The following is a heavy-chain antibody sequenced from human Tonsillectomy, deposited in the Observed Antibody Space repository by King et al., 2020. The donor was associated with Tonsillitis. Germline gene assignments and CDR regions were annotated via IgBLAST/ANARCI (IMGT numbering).Heavy chain of an antibody. CDR1: GFTVSSNY. CDR2: IYSGGST. Sequence: VQLVETGGGLIQPGGSLRLSCAASGFTVSSNYMSWVRQAPGKGLEWVSVIYSGGSTYYADSVKGRFTISRDNSKNTLYLQMNSLRAEDTAVYYCATEYYDFWSGPSGCCYWGQGTLVTVSS. D-gene: IGHD3-3*01. CDR3: ATEYYDFWSGPSGCCY. V-gene: IGHV3-53*02. J-gene: IGHJ4*02.